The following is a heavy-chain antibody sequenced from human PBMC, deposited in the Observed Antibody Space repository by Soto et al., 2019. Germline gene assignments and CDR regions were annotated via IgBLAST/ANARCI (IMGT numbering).Heavy chain of an antibody. Sequence: SETMPLTSSVSDDSINSDKYYWSWIRQPPGKGLEWIGSIYYSGSTYCNPSLKSRVTISVDTSKNQFSLKLSSVTAADTAVYYCARLRTYCSSTSCYADDHDAFDIWGQGTMVTVSS. D-gene: IGHD2-2*01. V-gene: IGHV4-39*01. CDR3: ARLRTYCSSTSCYADDHDAFDI. CDR2: IYYSGST. CDR1: DDSINSDKYY. J-gene: IGHJ3*02.